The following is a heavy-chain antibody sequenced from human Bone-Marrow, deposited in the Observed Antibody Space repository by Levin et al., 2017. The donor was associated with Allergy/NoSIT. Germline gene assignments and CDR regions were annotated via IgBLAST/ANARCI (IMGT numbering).Heavy chain of an antibody. J-gene: IGHJ6*02. V-gene: IGHV4-4*02. CDR1: GGSVTTTNW. D-gene: IGHD2/OR15-2a*01. CDR2: VYHRGST. CDR3: ARVGDVSEYYYAVDV. Sequence: KPSETLSLTCVVSGGSVTTTNWWSWVRHTPGKGLEWIGQVYHRGSTNYNPSLRGRVTISLDKSKNQFSLKLTSVTATDTATYYCARVGDVSEYYYAVDVWGPGAPVTVSS.